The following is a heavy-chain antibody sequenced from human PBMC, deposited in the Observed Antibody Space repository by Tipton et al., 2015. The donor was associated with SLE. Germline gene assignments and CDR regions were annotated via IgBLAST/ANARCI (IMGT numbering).Heavy chain of an antibody. CDR2: IYYSGST. Sequence: TLSLTCTVSGGSISSSSYYWGWIRQPPGKGLEWIGSIYYSGSTYYNPSLKSRVTISVDTSKNQFSLKLSSMTAADTAVYYCARDSRLHWYFDLWGRGTLVTVSS. CDR1: GGSISSSSYY. CDR3: ARDSRLHWYFDL. J-gene: IGHJ2*01. D-gene: IGHD2-2*01. V-gene: IGHV4-39*07.